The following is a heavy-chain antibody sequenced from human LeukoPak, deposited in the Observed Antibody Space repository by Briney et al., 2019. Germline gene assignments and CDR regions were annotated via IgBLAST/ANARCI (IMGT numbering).Heavy chain of an antibody. CDR2: ISYDGSNK. CDR3: ARDEMLISGYQYYFDY. Sequence: QPGGSLRLSCAASGFTFSSYAMHWVRQAPGKGLEWVAVISYDGSNKYYADFVKGRFTISRDNSKNTLYLQMNSLRAEDTAGYYCARDEMLISGYQYYFDYWGQGTLVTVSS. V-gene: IGHV3-30-3*01. J-gene: IGHJ4*02. CDR1: GFTFSSYA. D-gene: IGHD3-22*01.